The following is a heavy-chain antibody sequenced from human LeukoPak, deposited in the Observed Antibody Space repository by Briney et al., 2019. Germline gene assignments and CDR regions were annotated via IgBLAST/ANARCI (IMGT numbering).Heavy chain of an antibody. CDR2: IVVGSGNT. V-gene: IGHV1-58*02. CDR1: GFTFISSA. Sequence: SVKVSCKASGFTFISSAMQGVRQARGQRLEWIGWIVVGSGNTNYAQKLQERVTITRDMSTSIAYMELSSLRSEDTSVYYCAAMTNYDFWSGYLHWGQGTLVTVSS. CDR3: AAMTNYDFWSGYLH. D-gene: IGHD3-3*01. J-gene: IGHJ4*02.